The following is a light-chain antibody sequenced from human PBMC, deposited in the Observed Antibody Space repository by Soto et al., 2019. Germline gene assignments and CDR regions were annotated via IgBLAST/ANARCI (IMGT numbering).Light chain of an antibody. V-gene: IGLV1-40*01. CDR2: GNN. J-gene: IGLJ1*01. CDR3: QSYDTSLSVYV. CDR1: FSNIGAGYD. Sequence: QSVLTQPPSVSGAPGQRVTISCTGSFSNIGAGYDVHWYQQLPGTAPKLLMYGNNNRPSGVPDRFSASKSGTSASLAITGLQAEDEADYYCQSYDTSLSVYVFGTGTKLTVL.